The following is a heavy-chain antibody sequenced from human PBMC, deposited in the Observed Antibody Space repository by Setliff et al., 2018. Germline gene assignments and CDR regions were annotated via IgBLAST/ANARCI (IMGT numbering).Heavy chain of an antibody. CDR1: GGSFSGYY. Sequence: SETLSLTCAVYGGSFSGYYWSWIRQSPGKGLEWIGEINHSGSTNYNPSLKSRVTISVDTSNNQFSLKLSSVTAADTAVYYCAREQWLDPPGYYYMDVWAKGTTVTVSS. V-gene: IGHV4-34*01. J-gene: IGHJ6*03. D-gene: IGHD6-19*01. CDR2: INHSGST. CDR3: AREQWLDPPGYYYMDV.